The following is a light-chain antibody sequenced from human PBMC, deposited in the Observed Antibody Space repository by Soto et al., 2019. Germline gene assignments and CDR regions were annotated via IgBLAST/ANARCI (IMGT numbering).Light chain of an antibody. V-gene: IGKV3-15*01. Sequence: EIVLTQSPTTLALSPGERATLSGRASQSVSSNLAWYQQKPGQAPRLLIYGASTRATGIPARFSGSGSGTEFTLTISSLQSEDFAVYYCQQYNNWPPWTFGQGTMVDIK. CDR1: QSVSSN. J-gene: IGKJ1*01. CDR2: GAS. CDR3: QQYNNWPPWT.